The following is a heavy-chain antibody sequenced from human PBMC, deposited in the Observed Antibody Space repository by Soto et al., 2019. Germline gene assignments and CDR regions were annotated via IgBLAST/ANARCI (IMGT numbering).Heavy chain of an antibody. D-gene: IGHD2-15*01. CDR1: GGTFSSYA. Sequence: QVQLVQSGAEVKKPGSSVKVSCTASGGTFSSYAISWVRQAPGQGLEWMGGISPIFGTANYAQKFQGRVTITADEATSTAYLELSSLRSEDTAVYYCARVNCSGGSCYPRGWFDPWGQGTLVTVSS. V-gene: IGHV1-69*01. CDR2: ISPIFGTA. J-gene: IGHJ5*02. CDR3: ARVNCSGGSCYPRGWFDP.